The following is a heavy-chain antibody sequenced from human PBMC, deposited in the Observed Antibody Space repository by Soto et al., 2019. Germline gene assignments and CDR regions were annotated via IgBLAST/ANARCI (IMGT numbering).Heavy chain of an antibody. CDR1: GYTFTSYG. J-gene: IGHJ3*02. V-gene: IGHV1-18*01. CDR2: ISAYNGNT. Sequence: ASVKVTCKASGYTFTSYGISWVRQAPGQGLEWMGWISAYNGNTNYAQKLQGRVTMTTDTSTSTAYMELRSLRSDDTAVYYCARDGGYYDSSGNIDDAFDIWGPRTMVTV. CDR3: ARDGGYYDSSGNIDDAFDI. D-gene: IGHD3-22*01.